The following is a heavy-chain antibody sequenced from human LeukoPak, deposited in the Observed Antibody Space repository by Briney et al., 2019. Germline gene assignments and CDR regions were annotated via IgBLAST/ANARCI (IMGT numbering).Heavy chain of an antibody. Sequence: SETLSLTCTVSGGSISSYYWSWIRQPPGKGLEWIGYIYYSGSTNYNPSLKSRVTISVDTSKSQFSLKLSSVTAADTAVYYCARARYYDYVWGSYPPYFDYWGQGTLVTVSS. CDR2: IYYSGST. D-gene: IGHD3-16*02. J-gene: IGHJ4*02. CDR1: GGSISSYY. CDR3: ARARYYDYVWGSYPPYFDY. V-gene: IGHV4-59*01.